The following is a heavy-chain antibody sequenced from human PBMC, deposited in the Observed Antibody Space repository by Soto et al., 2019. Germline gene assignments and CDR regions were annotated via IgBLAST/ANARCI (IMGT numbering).Heavy chain of an antibody. D-gene: IGHD4-17*01. CDR2: IYPADSDT. CDR3: ARVRLRPPYGMDV. Sequence: GESLKISCKVSGYRFTTFWIGWVRQMPGKGLECLGIIYPADSDTRYSPSFQGQVSISADKSISTAYLQWSSLKASDTAMYYCARVRLRPPYGMDVWGQGTTVTVSS. CDR1: GYRFTTFW. J-gene: IGHJ6*02. V-gene: IGHV5-51*01.